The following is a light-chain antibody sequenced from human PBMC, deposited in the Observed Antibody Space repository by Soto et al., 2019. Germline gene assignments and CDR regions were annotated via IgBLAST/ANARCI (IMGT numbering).Light chain of an antibody. Sequence: DIQMTQSPSTLSASVGDRVTITCRASQSSSRWLAWYQQKPGKAPKLLIYDASILESGVPSRFSGSGSGTEFTLTISSLQPDDFATYYCQQCNSFSPTFGQGTKVELK. CDR2: DAS. V-gene: IGKV1-5*01. CDR1: QSSSRW. CDR3: QQCNSFSPT. J-gene: IGKJ1*01.